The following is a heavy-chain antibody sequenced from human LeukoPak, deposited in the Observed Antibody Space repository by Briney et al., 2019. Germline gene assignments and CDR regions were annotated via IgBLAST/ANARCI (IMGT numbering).Heavy chain of an antibody. V-gene: IGHV1-2*06. D-gene: IGHD1-26*01. Sequence: GASVKVSCTASGYTFTGYYMHWVRQAPGQGLEWMGRINPNSGGTNYAQKFQGRVTMTRDPSISTAYMELSRLRSDDTAVYYWARDYPPRSYPLLYGGRGTLVTVSS. CDR1: GYTFTGYY. J-gene: IGHJ4*02. CDR3: ARDYPPRSYPLLY. CDR2: INPNSGGT.